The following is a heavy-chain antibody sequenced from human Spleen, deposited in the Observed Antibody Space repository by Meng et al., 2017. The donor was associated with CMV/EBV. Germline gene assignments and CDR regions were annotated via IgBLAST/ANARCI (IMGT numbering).Heavy chain of an antibody. CDR3: AGDGSGGFYFDN. V-gene: IGHV6-1*01. Sequence: LRLSCAISGDSVSSNNGAWNWIRQSPSRGLEWLGRTYYRSKWYYDYAASVKSRITIKPDTSKNKFSLQLNSVTPADTAVYFCAGDGSGGFYFDNWGRGTLVTVSS. CDR1: GDSVSSNNGA. D-gene: IGHD6-19*01. CDR2: TYYRSKWYY. J-gene: IGHJ4*02.